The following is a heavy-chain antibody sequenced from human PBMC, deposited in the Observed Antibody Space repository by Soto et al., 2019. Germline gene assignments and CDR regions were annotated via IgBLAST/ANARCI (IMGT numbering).Heavy chain of an antibody. CDR3: ASAPRPAAIAVLDH. J-gene: IGHJ4*02. V-gene: IGHV1-8*01. D-gene: IGHD6-19*01. Sequence: QVQLVQSGTEVKTSGASVKVSCKASGYSFTSYDINWLRQATGQGPEWMGWVNPNTGDTGLAQRFQARVTLSSDTSINTDYVEVSSLRPDDTAIYFCASAPRPAAIAVLDHWGQGTLVAVSS. CDR1: GYSFTSYD. CDR2: VNPNTGDT.